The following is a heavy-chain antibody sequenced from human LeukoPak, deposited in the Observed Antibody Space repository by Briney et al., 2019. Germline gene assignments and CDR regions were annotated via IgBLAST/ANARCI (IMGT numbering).Heavy chain of an antibody. J-gene: IGHJ4*02. Sequence: SETLSLTCTVSGGSISSYYWSWIRQPPGKGLEWIGYIYYSGSTNYNPSLKSRVTISVDTSKNQFSLKLRSVTAADTAVYYCARDRLTYYFDYWGQGTLVTVSS. CDR1: GGSISSYY. V-gene: IGHV4-59*01. CDR2: IYYSGST. D-gene: IGHD3-16*01. CDR3: ARDRLTYYFDY.